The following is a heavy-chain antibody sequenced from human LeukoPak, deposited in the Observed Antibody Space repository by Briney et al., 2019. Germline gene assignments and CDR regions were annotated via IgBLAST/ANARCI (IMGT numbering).Heavy chain of an antibody. CDR1: GGSFSGYY. D-gene: IGHD4-17*01. CDR3: ARKGHYRDHSHGRQLDYFDY. J-gene: IGHJ4*02. CDR2: INHSGST. V-gene: IGHV4-34*01. Sequence: SETLSLTCAVYGGSFSGYYWSWIRQPPGKGREWSGEINHSGSTNYNPSLKTRATISVDTSKQQFSQKLSSVTAADTAVYYCARKGHYRDHSHGRQLDYFDYWGQGTLVTVSS.